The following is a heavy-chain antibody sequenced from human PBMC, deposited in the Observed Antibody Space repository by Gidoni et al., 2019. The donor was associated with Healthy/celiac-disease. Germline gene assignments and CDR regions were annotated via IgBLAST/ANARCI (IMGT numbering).Heavy chain of an antibody. CDR2: ISGSGGST. CDR1: GFTFSSYA. CDR3: AKPQGTVAGTCTVVRYYYYGMDV. V-gene: IGHV3-23*01. Sequence: EVQLLESGGGLVQPGGSLRLSCAASGFTFSSYAMSWVRQAPGKGLEWVSAISGSGGSTYYADYVKGRFTISRDNSKNTLYLQMNSLRAEDTAVYYCAKPQGTVAGTCTVVRYYYYGMDVWGQGTTVTVSS. J-gene: IGHJ6*02. D-gene: IGHD6-19*01.